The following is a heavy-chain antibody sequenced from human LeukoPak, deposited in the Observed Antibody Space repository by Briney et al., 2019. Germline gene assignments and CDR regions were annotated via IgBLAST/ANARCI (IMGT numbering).Heavy chain of an antibody. CDR2: MNPNSGNT. J-gene: IGHJ4*02. D-gene: IGHD3-22*01. CDR1: GYTFTSYD. CDR3: ARDYYDSSGYFRVIY. V-gene: IGHV1-8*01. Sequence: ASVKVSCKASGYTFTSYDINWVRQAPGQGLEWMGWMNPNSGNTGYAQKFQGRVTMTRDTSIRTAYMELGSLRSEDTAVYYCARDYYDSSGYFRVIYWGQGTLVTVSS.